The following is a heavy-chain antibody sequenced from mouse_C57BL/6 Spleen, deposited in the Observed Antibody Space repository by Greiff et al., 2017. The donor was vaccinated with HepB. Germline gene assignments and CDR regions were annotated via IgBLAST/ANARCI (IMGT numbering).Heavy chain of an antibody. CDR2: ISNGGGST. Sequence: VESGGGLVQPGGSLKLSCAASGFTFSDYYMYWVRQTPEKRLEWVAYISNGGGSTYYPDTVKGRFTISRDNAKNTLYLQMSRLKSEDTAMYYCARDGFDYWGQGTTLTVSS. J-gene: IGHJ2*01. V-gene: IGHV5-12*01. CDR1: GFTFSDYY. D-gene: IGHD2-3*01. CDR3: ARDGFDY.